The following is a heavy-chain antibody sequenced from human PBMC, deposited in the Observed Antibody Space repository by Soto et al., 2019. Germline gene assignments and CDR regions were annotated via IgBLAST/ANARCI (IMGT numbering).Heavy chain of an antibody. V-gene: IGHV1-18*01. Sequence: ASVKVSCKASGYTFTSYGISWVRQAPGQGLEWMGWISAYNGNTNYAQKLQGRVTMTTDTSTSTAYMELRSLRSDDTAVYYCARDWDFWSGYYRDAFDIWGQGTMVTVSS. CDR1: GYTFTSYG. D-gene: IGHD3-3*01. CDR3: ARDWDFWSGYYRDAFDI. CDR2: ISAYNGNT. J-gene: IGHJ3*02.